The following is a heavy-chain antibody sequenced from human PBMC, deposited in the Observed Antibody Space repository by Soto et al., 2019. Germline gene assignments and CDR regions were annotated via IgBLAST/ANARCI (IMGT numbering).Heavy chain of an antibody. J-gene: IGHJ4*02. CDR3: VKALGEYSGNALNY. Sequence: EVHLVESGGGLVQPGRSLRLSCAASGFTFDDYAMHWVRQAPGKGLEWVSGISWNSGTLGYADSVKGRFTISRDNAKKSMYLQMNSLRAEDTALSYWVKALGEYSGNALNYWGQGTLVTVSS. CDR1: GFTFDDYA. V-gene: IGHV3-9*01. CDR2: ISWNSGTL. D-gene: IGHD6-6*01.